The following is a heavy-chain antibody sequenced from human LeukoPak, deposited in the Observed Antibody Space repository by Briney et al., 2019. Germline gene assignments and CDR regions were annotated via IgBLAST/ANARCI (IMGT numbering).Heavy chain of an antibody. Sequence: GGSLRLSCAASGFTFSSYAMSWVRQAPGEGLEWVSAISGSGGSTYYADSVKGRFTISRDNSKNTLYLQMNSLRAEDTAVYYCAKASGEVVSGSFIDYWGQGTLVTVSS. V-gene: IGHV3-23*01. CDR1: GFTFSSYA. CDR3: AKASGEVVSGSFIDY. CDR2: ISGSGGST. D-gene: IGHD3-22*01. J-gene: IGHJ4*02.